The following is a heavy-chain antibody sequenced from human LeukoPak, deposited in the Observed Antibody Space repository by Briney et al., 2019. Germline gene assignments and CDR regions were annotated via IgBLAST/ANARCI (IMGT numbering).Heavy chain of an antibody. CDR3: ARDKSYGDSEDY. D-gene: IGHD4-17*01. V-gene: IGHV3-7*05. CDR2: INQDGSEK. J-gene: IGHJ4*02. CDR1: GFTFRNYW. Sequence: PGGSLRLSCAASGFTFRNYWMSWVRQAPGKGLEWVANINQDGSEKYYVDSVKGRFTISRDNAKTSLYLQMNTLRAEDTAVYYCARDKSYGDSEDYWGQGTLVTVSS.